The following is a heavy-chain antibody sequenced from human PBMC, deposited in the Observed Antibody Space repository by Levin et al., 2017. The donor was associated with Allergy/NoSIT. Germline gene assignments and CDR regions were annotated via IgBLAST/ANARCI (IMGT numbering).Heavy chain of an antibody. Sequence: PGGSLRLSCAASGFTFSSYVMSWVRQAPGKGLEWVSAISGSGGSTYYADSVKGRFTISRDNSKNTLYLQMNSLRAEDTAVYYCAKQYSSSGRSNFDYWGQGTLVTVSS. V-gene: IGHV3-23*01. D-gene: IGHD6-13*01. CDR2: ISGSGGST. J-gene: IGHJ4*02. CDR3: AKQYSSSGRSNFDY. CDR1: GFTFSSYV.